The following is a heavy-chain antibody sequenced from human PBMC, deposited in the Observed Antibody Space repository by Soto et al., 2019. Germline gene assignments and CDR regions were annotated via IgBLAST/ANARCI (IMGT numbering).Heavy chain of an antibody. CDR2: IIPIFGTA. CDR1: GGTFSSYA. Sequence: SVKVSCKASGGTFSSYAISWVRQAPGQGLEWMGGIIPIFGTANYAQKFQGRVTITADESTSTAYMELSSLRSEDTAVYYCARNLCGGDCFTHDYYYYGMDVWGQGTTVTVSS. V-gene: IGHV1-69*13. D-gene: IGHD2-21*02. J-gene: IGHJ6*02. CDR3: ARNLCGGDCFTHDYYYYGMDV.